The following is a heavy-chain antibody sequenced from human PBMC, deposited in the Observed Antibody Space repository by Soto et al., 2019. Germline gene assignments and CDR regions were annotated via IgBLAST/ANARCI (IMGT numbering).Heavy chain of an antibody. Sequence: QITLKESGPTLVKPTQTLTLTCTFSGFSLNTSGVGVGWIRQPPGKALEWLALIYWDDDKRYSPSLKSRLTITKDTSKNQVLLTITNMDPVDTGTYYCAHRPHGVYPIDYWGQGTLVTV. CDR1: GFSLNTSGVG. CDR3: AHRPHGVYPIDY. V-gene: IGHV2-5*02. J-gene: IGHJ4*02. CDR2: IYWDDDK. D-gene: IGHD4-17*01.